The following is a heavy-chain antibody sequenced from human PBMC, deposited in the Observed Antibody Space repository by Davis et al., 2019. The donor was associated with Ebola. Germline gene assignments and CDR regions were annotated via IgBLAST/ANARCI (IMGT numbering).Heavy chain of an antibody. CDR1: GYTFTSYG. D-gene: IGHD2-8*02. CDR2: ISAYNGNT. J-gene: IGHJ4*02. Sequence: ASVKVSCKASGYTFTSYGISWVRQAPGQGLEWMGWISAYNGNTNYAQKLQGRVTMTTDTSTSTAYMELRSLRSDDTAVYYCARDLACTGGVCYEYYFDYWGQGTLVTVSS. CDR3: ARDLACTGGVCYEYYFDY. V-gene: IGHV1-18*01.